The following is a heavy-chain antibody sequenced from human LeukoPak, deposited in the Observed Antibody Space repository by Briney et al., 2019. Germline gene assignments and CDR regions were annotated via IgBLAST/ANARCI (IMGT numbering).Heavy chain of an antibody. CDR2: IYYSGST. CDR3: ARYGSGSYYIARGPYYFDY. CDR1: GGSISSYY. V-gene: IGHV4-30-4*01. Sequence: SETLSLTCTVSGGSISSYYWSWVRQPPGKGLEWIGYIYYSGSTYYNPSLKSRVTISVDTSKNQFSLKLSSVTAADTAVYYCARYGSGSYYIARGPYYFDYWGQGTLVTVSS. J-gene: IGHJ4*02. D-gene: IGHD3-10*01.